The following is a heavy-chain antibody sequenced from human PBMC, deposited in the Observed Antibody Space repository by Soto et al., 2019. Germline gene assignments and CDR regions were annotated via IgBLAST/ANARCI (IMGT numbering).Heavy chain of an antibody. V-gene: IGHV4-59*08. CDR1: GGSISSYY. J-gene: IGHJ6*02. CDR3: ARDHYYDSSGYFYYYGMDV. Sequence: SETLSLTCTVSGGSISSYYWSWIRQPPGKGLEWIGYIYYSGSTNYNPSLKSRVTISVDTSKNQFSPKLSSVTAADTAVYYCARDHYYDSSGYFYYYGMDVWGQGTTVTVSS. D-gene: IGHD3-22*01. CDR2: IYYSGST.